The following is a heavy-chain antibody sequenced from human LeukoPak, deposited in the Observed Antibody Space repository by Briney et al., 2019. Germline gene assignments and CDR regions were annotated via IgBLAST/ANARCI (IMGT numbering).Heavy chain of an antibody. Sequence: GRSLRLSCAASGFTFDDYAMHWVRQAPGKGLEWVSGISWNSGSIGYADSVKGRFTISRDNAKNSLYLQMNSLRAEDTALYYCAKEKSEFVALAKEYYYYYMDVWGKGTTVTIPS. CDR3: AKEKSEFVALAKEYYYYYMDV. V-gene: IGHV3-9*01. D-gene: IGHD5-12*01. CDR1: GFTFDDYA. CDR2: ISWNSGSI. J-gene: IGHJ6*03.